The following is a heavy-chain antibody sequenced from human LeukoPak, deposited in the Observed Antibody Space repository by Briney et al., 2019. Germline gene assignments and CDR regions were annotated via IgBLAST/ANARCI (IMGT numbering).Heavy chain of an antibody. CDR1: GFTISTYS. CDR3: ARGIYGSGSSWFDP. Sequence: GGSLRLSCAASGFTISTYSMNWVRQAPGTGLEWVSSISTTRNYIFYADSVKGRFTISRDNAKNSLYLQMNSLRAEDTAVYYCARGIYGSGSSWFDPWGQGTLVTVSS. CDR2: ISTTRNYI. D-gene: IGHD3-10*01. J-gene: IGHJ5*02. V-gene: IGHV3-21*06.